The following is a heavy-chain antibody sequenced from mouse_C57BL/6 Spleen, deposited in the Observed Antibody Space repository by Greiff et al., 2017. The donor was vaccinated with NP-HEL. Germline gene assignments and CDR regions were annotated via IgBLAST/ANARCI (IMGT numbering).Heavy chain of an antibody. CDR3: ARDRGTTVVAFDY. V-gene: IGHV5-4*01. D-gene: IGHD1-1*01. CDR2: ISDGGSYT. Sequence: EVQVVESGGGLVKPGGSLKLSCAASGFTFSSYAMSWVRQTPEKRLEWVATISDGGSYTYYPDNVKGRFTISRDNAKNNLYLQMSHLKSEDTAMYYCARDRGTTVVAFDYWGQGTTLTVSS. J-gene: IGHJ2*01. CDR1: GFTFSSYA.